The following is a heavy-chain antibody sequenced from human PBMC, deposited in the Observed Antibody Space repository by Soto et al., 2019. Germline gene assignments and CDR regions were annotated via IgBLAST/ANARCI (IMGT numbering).Heavy chain of an antibody. Sequence: GGSLRLSCAASGFTFSSYWMHWVRQAPGKGLVWVSRINSDGSSTSYADSVKGRFTISRDNAKNTLYLQMNSLRAEDTAVYYCAKTPFGEYGAYTFDYGGKGTRVTFPS. D-gene: IGHD3-16*01. CDR3: AKTPFGEYGAYTFDY. CDR1: GFTFSSYW. CDR2: INSDGSST. V-gene: IGHV3-74*01. J-gene: IGHJ4*02.